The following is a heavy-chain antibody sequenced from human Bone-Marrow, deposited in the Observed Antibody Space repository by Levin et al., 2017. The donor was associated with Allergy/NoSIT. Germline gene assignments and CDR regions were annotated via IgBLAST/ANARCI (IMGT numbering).Heavy chain of an antibody. CDR2: INTNTGKS. CDR3: ARLSSPGIPDS. CDR1: GYTFTDYG. V-gene: IGHV7-4-1*02. Sequence: GESLKISCKASGYTFTDYGMNWVRQAPGQGLEWVGWINTNTGKSAYGQGFTGRFVFSLDTSVSTAYLQISSLKAEDTALFYCARLSSPGIPDSWGQGTLVTVSS. J-gene: IGHJ5*01. D-gene: IGHD5-18*01.